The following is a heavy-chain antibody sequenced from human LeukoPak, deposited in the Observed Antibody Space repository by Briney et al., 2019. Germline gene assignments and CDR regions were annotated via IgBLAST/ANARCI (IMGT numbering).Heavy chain of an antibody. J-gene: IGHJ4*02. Sequence: GGSLRLSCAASGFTFSSYGMTWVRQAPGKGLEWVSAISGSGGSTYYADSVKGRFTISRDNSQSTLYLQMNGLRAEDTAIYYCAKDRSPYTELYYFDYWGQGTLVTVSS. CDR2: ISGSGGST. CDR3: AKDRSPYTELYYFDY. D-gene: IGHD2-2*02. V-gene: IGHV3-23*01. CDR1: GFTFSSYG.